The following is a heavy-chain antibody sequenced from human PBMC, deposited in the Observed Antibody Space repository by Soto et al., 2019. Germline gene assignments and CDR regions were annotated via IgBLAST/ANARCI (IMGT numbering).Heavy chain of an antibody. CDR1: GFTFSSYS. D-gene: IGHD4-17*01. J-gene: IGHJ6*02. V-gene: IGHV3-21*01. CDR2: ISSSSSYI. CDR3: AREVYGDYYYYGMDV. Sequence: GGSLRLSCAASGFTFSSYSMNWVRQAPGKGLEWVSSISSSSSYIYYADSVKGRFTISRDNAKNSLYLQMNSLRAEDTAVYYCAREVYGDYYYYGMDVWGQGTTVTVS.